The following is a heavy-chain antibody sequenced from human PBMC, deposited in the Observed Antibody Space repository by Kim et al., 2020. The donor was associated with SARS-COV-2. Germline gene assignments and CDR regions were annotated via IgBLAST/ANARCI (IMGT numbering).Heavy chain of an antibody. CDR1: GFTFRSYW. J-gene: IGHJ3*02. CDR2: ITQDGNQK. CDR3: ARDGDLYSSGKDAFDI. D-gene: IGHD6-19*01. Sequence: GGSLRLSCAASGFTFRSYWMTWVRQAPGKGLEWVANITQDGNQKYYVDSVKGRFTISRDNAKHSLYLQMNSLRAEDTAVYYCARDGDLYSSGKDAFDIWGQGTMVTVSS. V-gene: IGHV3-7*01.